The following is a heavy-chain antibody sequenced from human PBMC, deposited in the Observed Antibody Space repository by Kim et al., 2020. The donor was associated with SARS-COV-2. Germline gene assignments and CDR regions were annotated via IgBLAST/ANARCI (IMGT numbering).Heavy chain of an antibody. D-gene: IGHD1-1*01. Sequence: SETLSLTCAVYGGSFSGYYWSWIRQPPGKGLEWNGEINHSGSTNYNPSLKSRVTISVDTSKNQFSLKLSSVTAADTAVYYCARGRSRSTTLYYYYYGMDVWGQGTTVTVSS. J-gene: IGHJ6*02. V-gene: IGHV4-34*01. CDR2: INHSGST. CDR1: GGSFSGYY. CDR3: ARGRSRSTTLYYYYYGMDV.